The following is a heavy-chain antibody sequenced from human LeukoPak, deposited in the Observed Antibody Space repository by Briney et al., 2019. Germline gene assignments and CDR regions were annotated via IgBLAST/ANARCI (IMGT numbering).Heavy chain of an antibody. V-gene: IGHV3-30*02. CDR3: AKDSGNWGIDY. D-gene: IGHD3-16*01. CDR1: GFSFSSYG. J-gene: IGHJ4*02. Sequence: GGSLRLSCVASGFSFSSYGMHWVRQAPGKGLEWVAYIWFDGTSTHYGDSVKGRFNISRDNSKNTRHLQMNSLRTEDTAVYHCAKDSGNWGIDYWGQGTLVTVSS. CDR2: IWFDGTST.